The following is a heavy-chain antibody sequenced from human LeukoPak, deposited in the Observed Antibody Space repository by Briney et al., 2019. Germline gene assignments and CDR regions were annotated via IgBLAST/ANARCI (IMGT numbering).Heavy chain of an antibody. D-gene: IGHD4-23*01. V-gene: IGHV4-39*01. J-gene: IGHJ4*02. CDR2: IYSGGGT. CDR1: GGSISSSSYY. Sequence: SETLSLTCTVSGGSISSSSYYWAWIRQPPGKGLEWIGSIYSGGGTFYHPSLRTRVTISVDTSQKQFSLTLPSVTAADTAVYYCARRNYGGTLEYWGQGTLIAVSS. CDR3: ARRNYGGTLEY.